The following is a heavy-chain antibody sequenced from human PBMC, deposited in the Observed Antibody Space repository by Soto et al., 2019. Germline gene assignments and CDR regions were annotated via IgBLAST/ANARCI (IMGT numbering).Heavy chain of an antibody. J-gene: IGHJ4*02. CDR1: GFTFSGSA. Sequence: EVQLVESGGGLVQPGGSLKLSCAASGFTFSGSAMHWVRQASGKGLEWAGRIRSKANSYETAYAESVKGRFTIARDDSKNTAYLKMNSLKTEDTAVYYCTRLYSRSSMGSPDYWGQGTLVTVSS. CDR2: IRSKANSYET. CDR3: TRLYSRSSMGSPDY. D-gene: IGHD6-6*01. V-gene: IGHV3-73*02.